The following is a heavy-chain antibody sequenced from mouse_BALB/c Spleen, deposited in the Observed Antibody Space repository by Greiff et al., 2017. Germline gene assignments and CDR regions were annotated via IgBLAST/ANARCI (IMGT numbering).Heavy chain of an antibody. CDR2: ISSGGGNT. CDR1: GFTFSSYT. V-gene: IGHV5-9*03. J-gene: IGHJ2*01. CDR3: ARHDY. Sequence: EVKLMESGGGLVKPGGSLKLSCAASGFTFSSYTMSWVRQTPEKRLQWVATISSGGGNTYYPDSVKGRFTISRDNAKNNLYLQMSSLRSEDTALYYCARHDYWGQGTTLTVSS.